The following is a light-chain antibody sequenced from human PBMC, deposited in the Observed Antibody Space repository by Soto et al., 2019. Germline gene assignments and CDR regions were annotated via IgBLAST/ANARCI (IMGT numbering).Light chain of an antibody. CDR1: QSISSN. Sequence: EIVLTQSTGTLSLSPGERATLSCRASQSISSNYLAWYQQKPGQAPRLLIYGASTRATGIPARFSGSGSGTEFTLTISRLQSEDFAVYYCQQYNNWWTFGQGSKVDIK. J-gene: IGKJ1*01. CDR2: GAS. CDR3: QQYNNWWT. V-gene: IGKV3-15*01.